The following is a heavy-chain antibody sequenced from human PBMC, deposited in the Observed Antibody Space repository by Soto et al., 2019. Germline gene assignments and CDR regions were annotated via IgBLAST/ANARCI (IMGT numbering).Heavy chain of an antibody. CDR3: ARDRLRYNWNDFPYYYYGMEV. CDR2: ISYDGSNK. Sequence: QVQLVESGGGVVQPGRSLRLSCAASGFTFSSYAMHWVRQAPGKGLEWVAVISYDGSNKYYADSVKGRFTISSDNSKNTLYLQMNSLRAEDTAVYYCARDRLRYNWNDFPYYYYGMEVWGQGTTVTVSS. CDR1: GFTFSSYA. V-gene: IGHV3-30-3*01. D-gene: IGHD1-1*01. J-gene: IGHJ6*02.